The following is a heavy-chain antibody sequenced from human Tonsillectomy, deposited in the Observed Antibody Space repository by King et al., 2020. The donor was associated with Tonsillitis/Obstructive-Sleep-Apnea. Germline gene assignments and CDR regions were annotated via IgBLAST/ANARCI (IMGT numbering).Heavy chain of an antibody. D-gene: IGHD6-19*01. CDR2: ISYDGSNK. CDR1: GFTFSSYS. Sequence: VQLVESGGGVVQPGRSLRLSCAASGFTFSSYSMHWVRQAPGKGLEWVALISYDGSNKYYADSVKGRFTISRDNSKYTLCLQMNSLRAEDTAVYYCAREIGSSGWYPHFDYWGQGTLVTASS. J-gene: IGHJ4*02. CDR3: AREIGSSGWYPHFDY. V-gene: IGHV3-30*04.